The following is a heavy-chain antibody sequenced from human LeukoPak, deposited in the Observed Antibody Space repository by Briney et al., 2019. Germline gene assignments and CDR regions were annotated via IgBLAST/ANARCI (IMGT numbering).Heavy chain of an antibody. J-gene: IGHJ4*02. CDR3: ARGARLRLGELSLFDY. V-gene: IGHV4-31*03. CDR2: IYYSGST. D-gene: IGHD3-16*02. Sequence: PSQTLSLTCTVSGGSISSGGYYWSWIRQHPGKGLEWIGYIYYSGSTYYNPSLKSRVTISVDTSKNQFSLKLSSVTAADTAVYYCARGARLRLGELSLFDYWGQGTLVTVSS. CDR1: GGSISSGGYY.